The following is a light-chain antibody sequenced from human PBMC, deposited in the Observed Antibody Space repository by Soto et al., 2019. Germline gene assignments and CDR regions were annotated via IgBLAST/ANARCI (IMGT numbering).Light chain of an antibody. CDR2: GAF. V-gene: IGKV3-20*01. J-gene: IGKJ1*01. CDR1: QSVSDNY. Sequence: EIVLTQSPGTLSLSPGERATLSCRASQSVSDNYLAWYQQKPGQAPRLLIYGAFTRATGIPDRFSGSGSGTDFSLTISRLEPEDFAVYYCQQYGSSPPWTFGQGTTGEIK. CDR3: QQYGSSPPWT.